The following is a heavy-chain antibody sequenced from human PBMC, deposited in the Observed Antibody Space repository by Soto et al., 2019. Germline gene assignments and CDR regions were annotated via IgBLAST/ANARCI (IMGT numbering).Heavy chain of an antibody. Sequence: EVQLLESGGGLVQPGGSLRLSCAASGFTFSSYAMSWVRQAPGKGLEWVSAISGSGGSTYYADSVKGRFTIARDKSKNTLYLQMNRLRAEDTAVYSCAKEGSSRGGAFDSWGQGTMCTVSS. CDR3: AKEGSSRGGAFDS. D-gene: IGHD6-13*01. J-gene: IGHJ3*02. V-gene: IGHV3-23*01. CDR1: GFTFSSYA. CDR2: ISGSGGST.